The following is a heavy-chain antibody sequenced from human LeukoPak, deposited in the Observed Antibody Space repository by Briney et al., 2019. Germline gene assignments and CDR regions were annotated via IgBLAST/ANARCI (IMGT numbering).Heavy chain of an antibody. CDR2: VYYSGST. Sequence: SETLSLTCTVSGGSISGSFWSWIRQPPGKGLEWIGYVYYSGSTSYNPSLKSRVTISVDTSRNQFSLKMNSVTAADTAVYYCARAGPRIDYWGQGTLVTVSS. CDR1: GGSISGSF. J-gene: IGHJ4*02. D-gene: IGHD6-13*01. CDR3: ARAGPRIDY. V-gene: IGHV4-59*08.